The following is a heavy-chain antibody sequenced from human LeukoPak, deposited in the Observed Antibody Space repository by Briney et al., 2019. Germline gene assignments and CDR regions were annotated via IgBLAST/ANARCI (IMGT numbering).Heavy chain of an antibody. Sequence: ASVKVSCKSTGGTFSSYAISWVREAPGQELEWIGGIIPIFGTANYAQKFQGRVTITADKSTSTAYMELSSLRSEDTAVYYCARERGGSTSSSPHYDYWGQGTLVTVSS. V-gene: IGHV1-69*06. CDR1: GGTFSSYA. J-gene: IGHJ4*02. D-gene: IGHD6-6*01. CDR2: IIPIFGTA. CDR3: ARERGGSTSSSPHYDY.